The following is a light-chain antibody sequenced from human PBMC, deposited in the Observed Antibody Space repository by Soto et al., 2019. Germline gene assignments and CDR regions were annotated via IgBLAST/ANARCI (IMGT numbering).Light chain of an antibody. V-gene: IGLV2-14*03. CDR3: SSYTSSNTYV. J-gene: IGLJ1*01. CDR2: DVN. Sequence: QSVLTQPASVSGSPGQSSTISCTATSSDVGDFTYVSWYQQHPGKAPKRMIYDVNSRPSGVSNRFSGSSSGNTASLTISALQAEDEADYYCSSYTSSNTYVFGSGTKVTVL. CDR1: SSDVGDFTY.